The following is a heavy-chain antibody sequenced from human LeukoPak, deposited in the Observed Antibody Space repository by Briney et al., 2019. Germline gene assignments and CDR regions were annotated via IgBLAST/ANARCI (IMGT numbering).Heavy chain of an antibody. CDR3: ARIPRPVRVVAAYSYYGMDV. CDR1: GGSFSGYY. Sequence: SETLSLTCAVYGGSFSGYYWSWIRQPPGKGLEWIGEINPCESTNYNPSLKSRVTISVDTTKNQFSLKLSSVTAADTAVYYCARIPRPVRVVAAYSYYGMDVWGQRNT. V-gene: IGHV4-34*01. D-gene: IGHD2-15*01. J-gene: IGHJ6*01. CDR2: INPCEST.